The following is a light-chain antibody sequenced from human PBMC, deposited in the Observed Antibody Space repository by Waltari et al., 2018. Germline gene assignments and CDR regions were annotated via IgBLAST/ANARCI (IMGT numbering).Light chain of an antibody. CDR2: DVT. CDR3: CSYAGSYSRL. V-gene: IGLV2-11*01. Sequence: QSALTQPPSVSGSPGQTVTISCTGTSRDVGGYAWVSWYQQHPGKAPKLMIFDVTKRPSGVPDRFSGSRSGNTASLTISGLQADDEADYYCCSYAGSYSRLFGGGTKLTVL. J-gene: IGLJ3*02. CDR1: SRDVGGYAW.